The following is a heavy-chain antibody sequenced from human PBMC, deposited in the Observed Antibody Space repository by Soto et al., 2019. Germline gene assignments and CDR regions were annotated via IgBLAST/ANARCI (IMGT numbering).Heavy chain of an antibody. Sequence: ASVKVSCKASGYSFTSLNINWVRQTTGQGLEWMGWMQPSSGRTGYAQKFQGRVTMTRDTSINTAYMELSSLTSDDTAFYYCARGVTAGVDYWGQGTLVTVSS. CDR1: GYSFTSLN. V-gene: IGHV1-8*01. CDR2: MQPSSGRT. CDR3: ARGVTAGVDY. D-gene: IGHD1-26*01. J-gene: IGHJ4*02.